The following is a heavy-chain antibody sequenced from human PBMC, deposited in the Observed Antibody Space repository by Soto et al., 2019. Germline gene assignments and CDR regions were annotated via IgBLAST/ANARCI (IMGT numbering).Heavy chain of an antibody. J-gene: IGHJ5*01. CDR3: AKLRYFDWSSYNWFEY. V-gene: IGHV3-7*02. CDR1: GFTFSSYW. Sequence: GGSLRLSCAASGFTFSSYWMSWVRQVPGKGLEWVANIKQDGSKQYYVDSVMGRFTISRDNSKNTLYLQMNSLRVEDTAVYYCAKLRYFDWSSYNWFEYWGQGTPVTVS. D-gene: IGHD3-9*01. CDR2: IKQDGSKQ.